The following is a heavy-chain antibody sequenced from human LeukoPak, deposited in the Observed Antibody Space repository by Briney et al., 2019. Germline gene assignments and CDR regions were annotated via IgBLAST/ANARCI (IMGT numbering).Heavy chain of an antibody. J-gene: IGHJ4*02. CDR1: GFTFDDYA. D-gene: IGHD3-10*01. CDR2: ISWEGDTT. V-gene: IGHV3-43*01. Sequence: PGGSLRHFCAASGFTFDDYAMHWVRQPPGKGLEWVSLISWEGDTTYYADSVRGRFTISRDNRKNTLHLQINSLRTEDTAFYYCARDSDYGSATNYFAYGGAGTLVSVSS. CDR3: ARDSDYGSATNYFAY.